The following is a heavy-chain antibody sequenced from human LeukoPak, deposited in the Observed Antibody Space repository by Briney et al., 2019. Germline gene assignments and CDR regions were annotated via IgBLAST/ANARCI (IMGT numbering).Heavy chain of an antibody. CDR3: ARVPLRFLEPFDY. D-gene: IGHD3-3*01. CDR1: GGSFIGYY. Sequence: SETLSLTCAVYGGSFIGYYWSWIRQPPGKGLGWGGGINHSGGANYNPSLKSRVTISADASKSQFSLKLGSVTAADTAVYYCARVPLRFLEPFDYWGQGTLVTVSS. CDR2: INHSGGA. J-gene: IGHJ4*02. V-gene: IGHV4-34*01.